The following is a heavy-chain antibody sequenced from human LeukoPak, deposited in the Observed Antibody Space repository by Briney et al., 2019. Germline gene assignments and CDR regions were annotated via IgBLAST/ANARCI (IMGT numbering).Heavy chain of an antibody. V-gene: IGHV3-21*01. CDR2: ISSTGSYI. D-gene: IGHD1-1*01. J-gene: IGHJ5*02. CDR1: RLNLNSYM. Sequence: PGGALRLSCAASRLNLNSYMLNRGRQAPGKGLEWGSSISSTGSYIYYADSVKGRFTISRDNPGNVVYLQMDSLRAEDTAVYYCTRVAQSGPTGWFDPWGQGTLVTVSS. CDR3: TRVAQSGPTGWFDP.